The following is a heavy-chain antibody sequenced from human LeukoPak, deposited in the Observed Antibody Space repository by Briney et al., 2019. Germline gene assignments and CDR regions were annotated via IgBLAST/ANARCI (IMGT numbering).Heavy chain of an antibody. CDR3: AKDDGSGTTDY. Sequence: GGSLRLSCAASGFTFSSYAMNWVRQAPGKGLEWVSAISGSGGSTYYADSVKGGFTISRDNSKNTLYLQMKSLRADDTAVYYCAKDDGSGTTDYWGQGTLVTVSS. D-gene: IGHD3-10*01. J-gene: IGHJ4*02. CDR2: ISGSGGST. CDR1: GFTFSSYA. V-gene: IGHV3-23*01.